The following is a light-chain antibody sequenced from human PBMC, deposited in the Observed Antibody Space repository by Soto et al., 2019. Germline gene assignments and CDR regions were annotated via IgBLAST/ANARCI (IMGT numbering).Light chain of an antibody. CDR2: GAY. CDR1: QNVNSN. CDR3: HQYNSWPPLT. J-gene: IGKJ4*01. Sequence: EIVMTQSPATVSVSPGERATLSCRASQNVNSNLAWYQQKPGQPPRLLIYGAYTRATGVPARFSGSGSGTEFSLTINSLQSEDFAVYYCHQYNSWPPLTFGGGTKVEIK. V-gene: IGKV3-15*01.